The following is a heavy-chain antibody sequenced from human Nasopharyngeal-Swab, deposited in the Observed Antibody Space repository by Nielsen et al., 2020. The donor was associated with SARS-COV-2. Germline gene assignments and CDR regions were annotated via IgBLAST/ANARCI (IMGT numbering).Heavy chain of an antibody. J-gene: IGHJ6*02. Sequence: GGSLRLSCAASGFTFNNYNFNWVCQAPGKRLEWVSSISSSSSYIYYADSVKGRFTISRDNAKNSLYLQMNSLRAEDTAVYYCARDGLDYDFWSAYFMDVWGQGTTVTVSS. V-gene: IGHV3-21*01. CDR2: ISSSSSYI. D-gene: IGHD3-3*01. CDR3: ARDGLDYDFWSAYFMDV. CDR1: GFTFNNYN.